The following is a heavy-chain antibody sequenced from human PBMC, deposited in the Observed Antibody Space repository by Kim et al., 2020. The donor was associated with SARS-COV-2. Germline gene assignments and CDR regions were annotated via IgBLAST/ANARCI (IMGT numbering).Heavy chain of an antibody. D-gene: IGHD6-13*01. CDR1: GFTFSNYA. CDR2: TSSGGTNR. J-gene: IGHJ4*02. Sequence: GGSLRLSCAASGFTFSNYAIHWVRQAPGKGLEWVAVTSSGGTNRNYVDSVKGRFTISRDNSKNTLYLEMNSLRPEDTAVYLCARDRGSAAGSFDYWGQGT. V-gene: IGHV3-30-3*01. CDR3: ARDRGSAAGSFDY.